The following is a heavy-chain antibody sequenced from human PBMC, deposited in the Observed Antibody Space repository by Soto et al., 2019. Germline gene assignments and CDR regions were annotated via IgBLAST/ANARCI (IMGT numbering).Heavy chain of an antibody. V-gene: IGHV4-4*02. CDR2: IYHSGST. D-gene: IGHD3-22*01. Sequence: PSETLSLTCAVSGGSISSSYWWSRVRQPPGKGLEWMGEIYHSGSTNYNPSLKSRVTISVDKSKNQFSLKLSSVTAADTAVYYCARDYYYDSSGPFDNWGQGTLVTSPQ. CDR3: ARDYYYDSSGPFDN. CDR1: GGSISSSYW. J-gene: IGHJ4*02.